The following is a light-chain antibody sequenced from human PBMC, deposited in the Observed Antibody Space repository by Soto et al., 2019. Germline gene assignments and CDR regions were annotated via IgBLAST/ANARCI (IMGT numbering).Light chain of an antibody. V-gene: IGKV3-11*01. Sequence: EIVLTQSPATLSLSPGERATLSCRASQSVGSFLAWYQQKSGQTPRLLIYDASNRVTGIPARFSGSGSGTDFTLTISSLEPEDFAVYYCQHRDNWLGTFGPGTKV. CDR3: QHRDNWLGT. CDR2: DAS. J-gene: IGKJ3*01. CDR1: QSVGSF.